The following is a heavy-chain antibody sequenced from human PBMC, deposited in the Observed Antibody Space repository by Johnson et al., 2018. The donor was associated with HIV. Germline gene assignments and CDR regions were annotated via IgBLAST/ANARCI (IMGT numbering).Heavy chain of an antibody. Sequence: VQLVESGGGVVRPGGSQRLSCVASGFTFDDYDMSWVRQTPGKGLEWVSYISSSGSTIYYADSVKGRFTISRDNAKNSLYLQMNSLRAEDTALYYCARDTYSSDACDIWGQGTMVTVSS. V-gene: IGHV3-20*04. CDR2: ISSSGSTI. CDR3: ARDTYSSDACDI. CDR1: GFTFDDYD. D-gene: IGHD4-11*01. J-gene: IGHJ3*02.